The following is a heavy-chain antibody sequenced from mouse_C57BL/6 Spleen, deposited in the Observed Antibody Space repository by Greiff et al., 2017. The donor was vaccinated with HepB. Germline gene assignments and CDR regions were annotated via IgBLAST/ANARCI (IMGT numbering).Heavy chain of an antibody. CDR3: TTRYDYGAMDY. CDR2: IDPENGDT. D-gene: IGHD2-4*01. J-gene: IGHJ4*01. CDR1: GFNIKDDY. V-gene: IGHV14-4*01. Sequence: LVESGAELVRPGASVKLSCTASGFNIKDDYMHWVKQRPEQGLEWIGWIDPENGDTEYASKFQGKATITADTSSNTAYLQLSSLTSEDTAVYYCTTRYDYGAMDYWGQGTSVTVSS.